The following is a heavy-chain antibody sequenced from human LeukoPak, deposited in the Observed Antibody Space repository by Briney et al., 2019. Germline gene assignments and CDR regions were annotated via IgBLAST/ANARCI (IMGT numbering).Heavy chain of an antibody. D-gene: IGHD1-1*01. CDR3: AKDTELAFDDAFDI. J-gene: IGHJ3*02. V-gene: IGHV3-23*01. Sequence: GGSLRLSCATFGFTFSNYWMAWVRQAPGKGLEWVSAISGSGGSTYYADSVKGRFTISRDNSKNTLYLQMNSLRAEDTAVYYCAKDTELAFDDAFDIWGQGTMVTVSS. CDR2: ISGSGGST. CDR1: GFTFSNYW.